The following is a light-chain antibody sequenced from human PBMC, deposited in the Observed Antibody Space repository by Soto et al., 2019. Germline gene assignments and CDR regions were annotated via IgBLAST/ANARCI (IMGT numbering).Light chain of an antibody. CDR2: GAS. CDR1: QSASSSY. V-gene: IGKV3-20*01. CDR3: QHYARSVGT. Sequence: EIVLTQSPGTLSLSPGERATVSCRASQSASSSYFAWYQQKPGQAPRLLISGASDKATGIQDRFSGRESGTDFILTISRLEPEDFAVYYCQHYARSVGTFGQGTRVEIK. J-gene: IGKJ1*01.